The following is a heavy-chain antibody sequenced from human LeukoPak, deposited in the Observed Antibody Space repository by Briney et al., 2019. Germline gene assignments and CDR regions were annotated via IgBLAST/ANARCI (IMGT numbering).Heavy chain of an antibody. J-gene: IGHJ4*02. CDR3: TTGYRPLAMVRGGFGY. CDR1: GFTVSSNY. V-gene: IGHV3-15*01. D-gene: IGHD3-10*01. Sequence: TGGSLRLSCAASGFTVSSNYMSWVRQAPGKGLEWVGRIKSKTDGGTTDYAAPVKGRFTISRDDSKNTLYLQMNSLKTEDTAVYYCTTGYRPLAMVRGGFGYWGQGTLVTVSS. CDR2: IKSKTDGGTT.